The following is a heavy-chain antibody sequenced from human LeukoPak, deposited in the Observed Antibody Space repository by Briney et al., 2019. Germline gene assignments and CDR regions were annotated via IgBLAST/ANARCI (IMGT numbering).Heavy chain of an antibody. Sequence: PSETLSLTCTVSGGSTSSNYWSWIRQPPGKGLEWIGYIYSTASTNYNPSLRSRVSMSIDASKNQFYLKLSSVTAADTAVYYCATRAGYGYMDVWGKGTTDTVSS. CDR2: IYSTAST. J-gene: IGHJ6*03. D-gene: IGHD5-24*01. CDR1: GGSTSSNY. V-gene: IGHV4-4*09. CDR3: ATRAGYGYMDV.